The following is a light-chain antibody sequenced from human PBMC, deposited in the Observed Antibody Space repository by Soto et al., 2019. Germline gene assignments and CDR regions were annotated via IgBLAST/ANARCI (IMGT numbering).Light chain of an antibody. CDR1: QSIDRD. Sequence: EIVLTQYPGTLSLSPGERATLSCRASQSIDRDLSWYQQKPGQAPRLLIYGASNRATGIPDRFSGSGSGTDFTLTISRLEPEDFAVYYCQQYGSSGTFGQGTKVDIK. CDR2: GAS. CDR3: QQYGSSGT. V-gene: IGKV3-20*01. J-gene: IGKJ1*01.